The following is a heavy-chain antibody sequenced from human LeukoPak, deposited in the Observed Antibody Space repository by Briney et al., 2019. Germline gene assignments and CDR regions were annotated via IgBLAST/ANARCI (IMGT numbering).Heavy chain of an antibody. J-gene: IGHJ6*02. Sequence: GRSLRLSCAASGFTFSSYGMHWVRQPPGKGLEWVAVIWYDGSSEYYADSVKGRFTISRDNSKNMLDLQMNSLRAEDTAVYYCARDLSWVPGVLYGMDVWGQGTTVTVSS. CDR3: ARDLSWVPGVLYGMDV. CDR2: IWYDGSSE. D-gene: IGHD2-2*01. CDR1: GFTFSSYG. V-gene: IGHV3-33*01.